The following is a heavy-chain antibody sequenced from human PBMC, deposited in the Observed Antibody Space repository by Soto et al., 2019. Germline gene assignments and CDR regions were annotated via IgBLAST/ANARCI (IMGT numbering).Heavy chain of an antibody. J-gene: IGHJ5*02. CDR1: GGPFSGYY. CDR2: INHSGST. D-gene: IGHD6-13*01. Sequence: PSETLSLTCAVYGGPFSGYYWSRIRQPPGKGLEWIGEINHSGSTNYNPSLKSRVTISVDTSKNQFSLKLSSVTAADTAVYYCARNKRGIAAAGYHWFDPWGQGTLVTVSS. V-gene: IGHV4-34*01. CDR3: ARNKRGIAAAGYHWFDP.